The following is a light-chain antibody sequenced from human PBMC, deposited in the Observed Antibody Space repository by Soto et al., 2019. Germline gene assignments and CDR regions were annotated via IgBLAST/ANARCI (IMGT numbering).Light chain of an antibody. CDR3: QKYDSAIGT. CDR1: QGISNY. J-gene: IGKJ1*01. Sequence: IPMTQSTSSLSASVDDRVTITCLATQGISNYLAWYQQKPGKVPKLLIYAASTLQSGVPSRFSGSGSGTDFTLTISRLKHEDVATYYCQKYDSAIGTFGQGTKVDI. CDR2: AAS. V-gene: IGKV1-27*01.